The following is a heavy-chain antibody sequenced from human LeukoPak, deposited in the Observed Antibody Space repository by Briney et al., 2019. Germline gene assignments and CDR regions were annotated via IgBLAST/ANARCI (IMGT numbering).Heavy chain of an antibody. V-gene: IGHV3-74*01. J-gene: IGHJ4*02. D-gene: IGHD4-23*01. Sequence: GGSLRLSCAASGFPFSSNWMHWVRQAPGKGLVWVSRINSDGSSPHYADSVKGRFTISRDKPKNTLYLQMDSLRAEDTAVYYCAKESTVVPVTGGYFDYWGQGTLVTVSS. CDR3: AKESTVVPVTGGYFDY. CDR2: INSDGSSP. CDR1: GFPFSSNW.